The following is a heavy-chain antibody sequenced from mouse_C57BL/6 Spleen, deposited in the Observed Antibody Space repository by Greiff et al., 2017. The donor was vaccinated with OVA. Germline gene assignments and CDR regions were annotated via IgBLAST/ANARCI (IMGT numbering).Heavy chain of an antibody. D-gene: IGHD2-4*01. CDR1: GYTFTDYE. CDR3: TRSDDYDSWFAY. V-gene: IGHV1-15*01. J-gene: IGHJ3*01. CDR2: IDPETGGT. Sequence: VKLQQSGAELVRPGASVTLSCKASGYTFTDYEMHWVKQTPVHGLEWIGAIDPETGGTAYNQKFKGKAILTADKSSSTAYMELRSLTSEDSAVYYCTRSDDYDSWFAYWGQGTLVTVSA.